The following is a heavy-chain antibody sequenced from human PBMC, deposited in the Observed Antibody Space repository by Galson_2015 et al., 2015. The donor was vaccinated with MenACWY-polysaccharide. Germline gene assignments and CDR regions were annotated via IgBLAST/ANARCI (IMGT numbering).Heavy chain of an antibody. Sequence: SLRLSCAASGFTFRNHGMHWVRQAPGKGLEWGSDIRSDGSTTYYADSVKGRFTISRDNSKNSLHLQMNSLRDEDTADYYCARVVKGIVGADRDYGGQGGLVSLSS. CDR2: IRSDGSTT. J-gene: IGHJ4*02. V-gene: IGHV3-48*02. CDR1: GFTFRNHG. CDR3: ARVVKGIVGADRDY. D-gene: IGHD1-26*01.